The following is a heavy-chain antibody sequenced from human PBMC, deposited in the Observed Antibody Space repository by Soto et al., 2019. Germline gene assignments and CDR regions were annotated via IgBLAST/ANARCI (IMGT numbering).Heavy chain of an antibody. Sequence: QVQLVQSGAEVEKPGASVKVSCKASGYTFTSYDINWVRQATGQGLEWMGWMNPNSGDTGYAQKFQGRVTMTRNTSISTAYMELSSLRSEDTAVYYCAREAAGHSYWYFDLWGRGTLVTVSS. D-gene: IGHD6-13*01. CDR1: GYTFTSYD. J-gene: IGHJ2*01. CDR3: AREAAGHSYWYFDL. V-gene: IGHV1-8*01. CDR2: MNPNSGDT.